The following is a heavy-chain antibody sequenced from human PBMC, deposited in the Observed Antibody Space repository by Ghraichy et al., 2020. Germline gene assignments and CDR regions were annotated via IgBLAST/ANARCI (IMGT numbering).Heavy chain of an antibody. Sequence: SETLSLTCTVSGGSISSYYWSWIRQPPGKGLEWIGYIYYSGSINYNPSLKSRVTISVDTSKNQFSLKLSSVTAADTAVYYCARGGAYSSGWYYQYYFDYWGQGTLVTVSS. J-gene: IGHJ4*02. CDR2: IYYSGSI. CDR3: ARGGAYSSGWYYQYYFDY. D-gene: IGHD6-19*01. CDR1: GGSISSYY. V-gene: IGHV4-59*01.